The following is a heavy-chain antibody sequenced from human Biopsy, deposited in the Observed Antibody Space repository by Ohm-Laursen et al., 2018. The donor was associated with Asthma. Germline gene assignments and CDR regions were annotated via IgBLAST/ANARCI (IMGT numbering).Heavy chain of an antibody. CDR3: ARGWNCGGDCYSLDS. J-gene: IGHJ4*02. CDR1: GDSIDSGDYS. Sequence: TLSLTCGVSGDSIDSGDYSWTWIRQSPGVGLEWIGYIYRNGDTYYNPTLKNRVTISIDRSKNQFSLRLRPVTAADTAVYYCARGWNCGGDCYSLDSWGQGTLVTVSS. CDR2: IYRNGDT. V-gene: IGHV4-30-2*06. D-gene: IGHD2-21*02.